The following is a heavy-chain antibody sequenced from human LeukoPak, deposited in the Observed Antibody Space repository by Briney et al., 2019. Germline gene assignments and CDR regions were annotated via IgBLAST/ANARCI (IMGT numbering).Heavy chain of an antibody. V-gene: IGHV4-39*07. D-gene: IGHD2-2*01. CDR1: GGSPRNSSYY. J-gene: IGHJ4*02. Sequence: SETLSLTCTVSGGSPRNSSYYWGWIRQPPGKGLEWIGSIYDRGSTDYNPSLTSRVTISLDTPQNQFSLWLSSVTAADTAVYYCARDHRSSTSCYDYWGEGALVTVS. CDR2: IYDRGST. CDR3: ARDHRSSTSCYDY.